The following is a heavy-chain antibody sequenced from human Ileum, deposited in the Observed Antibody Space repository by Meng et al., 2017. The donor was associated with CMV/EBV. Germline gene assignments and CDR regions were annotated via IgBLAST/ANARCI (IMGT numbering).Heavy chain of an antibody. CDR3: AHSVAVAG. V-gene: IGHV3-74*01. J-gene: IGHJ4*02. D-gene: IGHD6-19*01. Sequence: VHLVESRGALVHPGGSLCTSCAATAFTFSTYWMHWVRQAPWKGLVWVSRINSDGRNTNYAESVKGRFTISRDNAKNTLFLQMNSLRAEDTAVYYCAHSVAVAGWGQGTLVTVSS. CDR1: AFTFSTYW. CDR2: INSDGRNT.